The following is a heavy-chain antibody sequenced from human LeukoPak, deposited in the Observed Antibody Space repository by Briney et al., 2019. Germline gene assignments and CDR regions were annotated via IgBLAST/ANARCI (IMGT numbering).Heavy chain of an antibody. Sequence: SETLSLTCTVSGGSISSYYWSWIRQPPGKGLEWIGYIYYSGSTNYNPSLKSRVTISVDTSKNQFSLKLSSVTAADTAVYYCARRGGYERGFDYWGQGTLVTVSS. V-gene: IGHV4-59*01. D-gene: IGHD5-12*01. CDR3: ARRGGYERGFDY. J-gene: IGHJ4*02. CDR2: IYYSGST. CDR1: GGSISSYY.